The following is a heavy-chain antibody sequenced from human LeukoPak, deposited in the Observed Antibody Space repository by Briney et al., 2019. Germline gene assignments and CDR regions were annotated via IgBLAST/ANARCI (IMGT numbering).Heavy chain of an antibody. V-gene: IGHV3-30*02. J-gene: IGHJ6*02. CDR2: IRYDGSNK. D-gene: IGHD2-2*02. Sequence: GGSLRLSCAASGFTFSSYGMHWVRQAPGKGLEWVAFIRYDGSNKYYADSVKGRFTISRDNAKNSLYLQMNSLRAEDTAVYYCARFRCSSTSCYSIGYYYGMDVWGQGTTVTVSS. CDR3: ARFRCSSTSCYSIGYYYGMDV. CDR1: GFTFSSYG.